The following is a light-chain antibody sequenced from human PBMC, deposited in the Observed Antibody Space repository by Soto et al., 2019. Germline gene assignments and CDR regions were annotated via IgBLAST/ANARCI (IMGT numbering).Light chain of an antibody. CDR3: AAWDASLDGYV. CDR2: SYD. V-gene: IGLV1-44*01. Sequence: QLVLTQPPSASGTPGQTVTISCSTSSSNLGDNTVNWYQHVPGTAPKLLIYSYDQRPSGVPDRFSGSKSGTSASLAISGLQSEDEADYYCAAWDASLDGYVFGTGTKVTVL. J-gene: IGLJ1*01. CDR1: SSNLGDNT.